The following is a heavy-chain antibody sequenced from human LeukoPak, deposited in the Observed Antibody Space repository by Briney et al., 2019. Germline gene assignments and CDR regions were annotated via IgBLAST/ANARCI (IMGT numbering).Heavy chain of an antibody. Sequence: PGRSLRLSCAASGFTFSSYGMHWVRQAPGKGLEWVAVISYDGSNKYYADSVKGRFTISRDNSKNTLYLQMNSLRAEDTAVYYCAKGYHIVVAHDYWGQGTLVTVSS. J-gene: IGHJ4*02. CDR1: GFTFSSYG. CDR3: AKGYHIVVAHDY. D-gene: IGHD3-22*01. CDR2: ISYDGSNK. V-gene: IGHV3-30*18.